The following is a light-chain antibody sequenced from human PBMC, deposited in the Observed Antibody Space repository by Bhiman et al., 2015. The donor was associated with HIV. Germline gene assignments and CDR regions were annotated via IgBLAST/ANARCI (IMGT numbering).Light chain of an antibody. Sequence: SYELTQPPSVSVSPGQTASITCSGHKLGDKYASWYQQRPGQSPVLVIYEDTKRPSGIPERFSGSNSGNTATLTISGTQAMDEAVYYCQAWDSSSVVFGGGTKLTVL. V-gene: IGLV3-1*01. CDR1: KLGDKY. CDR2: EDT. CDR3: QAWDSSSVV. J-gene: IGLJ2*01.